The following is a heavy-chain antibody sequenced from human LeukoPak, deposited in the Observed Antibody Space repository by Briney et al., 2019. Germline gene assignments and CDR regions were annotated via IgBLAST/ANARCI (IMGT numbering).Heavy chain of an antibody. CDR1: GFSLSTSGVG. V-gene: IGHV2-5*02. CDR3: AHGDCSGGSCYFAFDI. CDR2: IYWDDDN. D-gene: IGHD2-15*01. J-gene: IGHJ3*02. Sequence: SGPTLVKPTQTLTLTCTFSGFSLSTSGVGVGWIRQPPGKALEWLAPIYWDDDNRYRPSLKSRLTITKDTYKNQMVLTMTNMDPVDTATYYCAHGDCSGGSCYFAFDIWGQGTMVTVSS.